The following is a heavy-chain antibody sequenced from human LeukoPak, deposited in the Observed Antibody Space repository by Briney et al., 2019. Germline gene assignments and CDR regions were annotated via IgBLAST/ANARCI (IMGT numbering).Heavy chain of an antibody. CDR1: GGSISSYY. V-gene: IGHV4-59*01. D-gene: IGHD4-17*01. CDR2: IYYSGST. CDR3: AREDPQTTVPEGMDV. J-gene: IGHJ6*02. Sequence: SETLSLTCTVSGGSISSYYWCWIRQPPGKGLEWIGYIYYSGSTNYNPSLKSRVTISVDTSKNQFSLKLSSVTAADTAVYYCAREDPQTTVPEGMDVWGQGTTVTVSS.